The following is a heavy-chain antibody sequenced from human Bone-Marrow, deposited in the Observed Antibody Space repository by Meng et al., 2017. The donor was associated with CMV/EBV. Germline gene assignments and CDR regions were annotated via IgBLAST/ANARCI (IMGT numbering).Heavy chain of an antibody. J-gene: IGHJ6*02. Sequence: GESLKISCAASGFTFSSYEMNWVRQAPGKGLEWVSYISSSGSTIYYADSVKGRFTISRDNAKNSLYLQMNSLRAEDTAVYYCARLMYPTTGGYYYGMDVWGRGTTVTVSS. V-gene: IGHV3-48*03. CDR2: ISSSGSTI. D-gene: IGHD1-1*01. CDR3: ARLMYPTTGGYYYGMDV. CDR1: GFTFSSYE.